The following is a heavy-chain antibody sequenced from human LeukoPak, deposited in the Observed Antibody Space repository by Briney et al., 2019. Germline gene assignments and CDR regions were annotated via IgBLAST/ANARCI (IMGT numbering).Heavy chain of an antibody. V-gene: IGHV1-2*02. CDR3: ARVRIAVAGSPPGY. Sequence: ASVKVSCKASGYTFTDYYIHWVRQAPGQGLEWMGWINPNSGHTNYAQKFQGRVTMTRDTSISTAYMELSRLRSNDTAVYYCARVRIAVAGSPPGYWGQGTLVTVSS. J-gene: IGHJ4*02. D-gene: IGHD6-19*01. CDR1: GYTFTDYY. CDR2: INPNSGHT.